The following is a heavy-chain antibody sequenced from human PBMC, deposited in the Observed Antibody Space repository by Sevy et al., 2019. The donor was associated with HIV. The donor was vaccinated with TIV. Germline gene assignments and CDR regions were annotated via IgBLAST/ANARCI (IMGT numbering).Heavy chain of an antibody. Sequence: ASVKVSCKASGYTFTSYGISWVRQAPGQGLEWMGWISAYNGNTNYAQKLQGRVTMTTDTSTSTAYLELGSLRHDDTAVYYCARVIEEIRLVPDAFDFWGQRTMVTVSS. CDR3: ARVIEEIRLVPDAFDF. D-gene: IGHD6-19*01. V-gene: IGHV1-18*01. CDR2: ISAYNGNT. J-gene: IGHJ3*01. CDR1: GYTFTSYG.